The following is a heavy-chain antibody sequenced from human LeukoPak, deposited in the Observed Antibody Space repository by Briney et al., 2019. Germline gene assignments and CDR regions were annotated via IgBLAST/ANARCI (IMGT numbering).Heavy chain of an antibody. D-gene: IGHD5-18*01. CDR2: ISSSGSTI. J-gene: IGHJ4*02. CDR3: AREGSSTAMDADY. Sequence: GGSLRLSCAASGFTFSSYEMNWVRQAPGKGLEWVSYISSSGSTIYYADSVKGRFTISRDNAKNTLYLQMNSLRAEDTAVYYCAREGSSTAMDADYWGQGTLVTVSS. CDR1: GFTFSSYE. V-gene: IGHV3-48*03.